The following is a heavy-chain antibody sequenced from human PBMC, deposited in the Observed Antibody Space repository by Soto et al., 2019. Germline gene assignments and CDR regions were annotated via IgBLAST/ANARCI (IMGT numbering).Heavy chain of an antibody. CDR2: IVPIFGTA. J-gene: IGHJ6*02. CDR3: ARERGLRLGESYGMDV. D-gene: IGHD3-16*01. Sequence: QVQLVQSGAEVKKPGSSVKVSCKASGGTFSSYAISWVRQAPGQGLEWMGGIVPIFGTANYAQKLQGRVTNTADESTSTAYMERSSLRSEDTAVYYCARERGLRLGESYGMDVWGQGTTVTVSS. CDR1: GGTFSSYA. V-gene: IGHV1-69*01.